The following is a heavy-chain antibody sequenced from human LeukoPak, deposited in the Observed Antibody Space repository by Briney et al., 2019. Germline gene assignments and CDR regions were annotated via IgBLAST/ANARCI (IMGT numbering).Heavy chain of an antibody. CDR3: ARGEVVVAATNFDY. V-gene: IGHV4-34*01. Sequence: NPSETLSLTCAVYGGSFSGYYWSWIRQPPGKGLEGIGEINHSGSTNYNPSLKSRVTISVDTSKNQFSLKLSSVTAADTAVYYCARGEVVVAATNFDYWGQGTLVTVSS. CDR1: GGSFSGYY. D-gene: IGHD2-15*01. J-gene: IGHJ4*02. CDR2: INHSGST.